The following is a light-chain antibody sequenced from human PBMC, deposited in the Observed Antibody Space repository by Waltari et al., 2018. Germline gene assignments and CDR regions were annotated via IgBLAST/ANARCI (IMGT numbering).Light chain of an antibody. CDR2: DVS. CDR3: STYSPSGTPYV. J-gene: IGLJ1*01. CDR1: SGDIGRHNF. Sequence: QSALTPPASVSGSPGQSITISSTGTSGDIGRHNFVSWYQQHPGKAPRLMIFDVSNRPSGVSDRFSGSKSGNAASLTISGLQAEDEADYYCSTYSPSGTPYVFGTGTEVTVL. V-gene: IGLV2-14*03.